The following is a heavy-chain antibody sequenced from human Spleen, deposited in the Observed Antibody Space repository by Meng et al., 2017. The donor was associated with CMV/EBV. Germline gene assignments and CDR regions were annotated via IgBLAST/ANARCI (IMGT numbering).Heavy chain of an antibody. D-gene: IGHD6-13*01. CDR2: IYFSGNT. CDR3: ARESAGTFDY. Sequence: SETLSLTCTVSGGSISSSSYYWGWIRQPPEKGLEWIGNIYFSGNTYYNPSLKSRVTISVDTSKNHFSLKLSSVTAADTAVYYCARESAGTFDYWGQGTLVTVSS. CDR1: GGSISSSSYY. V-gene: IGHV4-39*02. J-gene: IGHJ4*02.